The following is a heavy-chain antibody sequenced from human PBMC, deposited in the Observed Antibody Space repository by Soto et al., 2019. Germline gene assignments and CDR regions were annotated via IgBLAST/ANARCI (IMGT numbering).Heavy chain of an antibody. Sequence: VGSLRLSCAASGFTFSTYAMNWVRQAPGKGLEWVSAISGSGGTTYYADSVQGRFTISRDNSINTLYPQMNSLRAEDTAVYYCASEGYNSLFDYWGQGTQVTVSS. V-gene: IGHV3-23*01. CDR1: GFTFSTYA. CDR2: ISGSGGTT. J-gene: IGHJ4*02. D-gene: IGHD5-12*01. CDR3: ASEGYNSLFDY.